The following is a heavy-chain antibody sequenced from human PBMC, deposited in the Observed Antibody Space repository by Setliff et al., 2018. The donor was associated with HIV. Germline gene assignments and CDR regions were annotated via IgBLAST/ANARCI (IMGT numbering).Heavy chain of an antibody. V-gene: IGHV3-49*03. J-gene: IGHJ3*02. Sequence: LRLSCLGSGFTIGNYAVSWFRQAPGKGLEWISFIRRETYGGTTEYAASVKGRYTISRDDSESIAYLHMNSLKSEDTAMYFCARDRGDSSGYYDAFDIWGQGTMVTVSS. CDR2: IRRETYGGTT. D-gene: IGHD6-19*01. CDR1: GFTIGNYA. CDR3: ARDRGDSSGYYDAFDI.